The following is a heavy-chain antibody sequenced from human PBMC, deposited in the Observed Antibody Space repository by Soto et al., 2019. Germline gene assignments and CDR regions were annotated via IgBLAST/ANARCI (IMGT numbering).Heavy chain of an antibody. CDR1: GGTFSTSA. CDR3: ARDKDRQQLGGNYYYILDV. CDR2: IMPVFATP. Sequence: QVQLMQSGAEVKKPGSSVKVSCKASGGTFSTSAISWVRQAPGEGLEWVGGIMPVFATPDYAQKFQGRVTISADESTTTAYLELTSLTTDDTAVYYCARDKDRQQLGGNYYYILDVWGPGTAIPVSS. V-gene: IGHV1-69*12. J-gene: IGHJ6*02. D-gene: IGHD3-3*02.